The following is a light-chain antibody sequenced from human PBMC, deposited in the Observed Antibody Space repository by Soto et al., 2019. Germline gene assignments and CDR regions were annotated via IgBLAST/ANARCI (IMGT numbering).Light chain of an antibody. CDR1: SSDVGSYNL. Sequence: QSVLTQPASVSGSPGQSITISCTGTSSDVGSYNLVSWYQQHPGKAPKLMIYEVSKRPSGVSNRFSGSKSGNTASLTISGLQAEDEADYYCHSYSTSNTIVVFGGGTKVTVL. CDR2: EVS. J-gene: IGLJ2*01. V-gene: IGLV2-14*02. CDR3: HSYSTSNTIVV.